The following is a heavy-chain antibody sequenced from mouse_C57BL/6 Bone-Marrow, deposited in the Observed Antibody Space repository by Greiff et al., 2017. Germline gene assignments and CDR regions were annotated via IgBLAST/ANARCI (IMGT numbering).Heavy chain of an antibody. V-gene: IGHV5-6*01. CDR3: ARQANSNGAD. CDR1: GFTFSSYG. J-gene: IGHJ3*01. Sequence: EVMLVESGGDLVKPGGSLKLSCAASGFTFSSYGMSWVRQTPDKRLEWVATISSGGSYTYYPDSVKGRFTISRDNAKNTLYLQMSSLKSEDTAMYYCARQANSNGADWGQGTLVTVSA. D-gene: IGHD2-5*01. CDR2: ISSGGSYT.